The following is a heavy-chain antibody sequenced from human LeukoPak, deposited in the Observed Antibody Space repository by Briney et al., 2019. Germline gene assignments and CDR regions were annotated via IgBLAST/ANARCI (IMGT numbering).Heavy chain of an antibody. J-gene: IGHJ4*02. CDR1: GGSISSSTYY. Sequence: SETLSLTCTVSGGSISSSTYYWGWVRQPPGKGLEWIGSIYYFGSTYYNPSLKSRVTISADTSENQFSLKLSSVTAADTAVYYCARDYVPREDDSSGYYYGYWGQGTLVTVSS. D-gene: IGHD3-22*01. CDR2: IYYFGST. V-gene: IGHV4-39*02. CDR3: ARDYVPREDDSSGYYYGY.